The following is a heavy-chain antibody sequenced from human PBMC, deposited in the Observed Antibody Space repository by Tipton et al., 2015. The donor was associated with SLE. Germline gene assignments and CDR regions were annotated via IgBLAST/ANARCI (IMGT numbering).Heavy chain of an antibody. CDR2: IYYSGST. D-gene: IGHD6-13*01. CDR1: GGSISSSGYY. J-gene: IGHJ4*02. Sequence: LSLTCTVSGGSISSSGYYWGWIRQPPGKGLEWIGTIYYSGSTYYSPSLKSRVTISVDTSKNQFSLKLNSVTAADTAVYYCAEVIAAALTGYFDCWGQGTLVTVSS. CDR3: AEVIAAALTGYFDC. V-gene: IGHV4-39*01.